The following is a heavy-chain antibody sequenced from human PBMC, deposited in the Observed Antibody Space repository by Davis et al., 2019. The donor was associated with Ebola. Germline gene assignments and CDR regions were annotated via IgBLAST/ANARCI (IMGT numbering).Heavy chain of an antibody. Sequence: GESLKISCAASGFTFSSYAMHWVRQAPGKGLEYVSAISSNGGSTYYANSVKGRFTTSRDNSKNTLYLQMGSLRAEDMAVYYCARDPASAVAGTGAFDIWGQGTMVTVSS. CDR1: GFTFSSYA. CDR3: ARDPASAVAGTGAFDI. V-gene: IGHV3-64*01. J-gene: IGHJ3*02. D-gene: IGHD6-19*01. CDR2: ISSNGGST.